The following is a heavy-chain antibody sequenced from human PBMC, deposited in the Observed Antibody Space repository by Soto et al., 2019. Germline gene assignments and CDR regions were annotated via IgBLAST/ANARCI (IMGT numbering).Heavy chain of an antibody. J-gene: IGHJ4*02. CDR1: GYTFTSYD. V-gene: IGHV1-8*01. D-gene: IGHD1-1*01. CDR2: MNPNTGNS. CDR3: ARRAETNGWNGFGADKYYFDF. Sequence: ASVKVSFKASGYTFTSYDIYWVRQATGQGLEWMGWMNPNTGNSAYAQKFQGRVTVTSGTSINTVHMELSSLRSEDTAVYYCARRAETNGWNGFGADKYYFDFWGQGTLVTVSS.